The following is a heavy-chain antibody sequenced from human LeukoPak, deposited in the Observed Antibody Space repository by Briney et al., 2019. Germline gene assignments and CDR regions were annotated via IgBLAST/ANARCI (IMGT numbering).Heavy chain of an antibody. V-gene: IGHV1-18*01. J-gene: IGHJ3*02. Sequence: SVKGSCKASGYTFTSYGISWVRQAPGQGLEWMGWISAYNGNTNYAQKLQGRVTMTTDTSTSTAYMELRSLRSDDTAVYYCARFRRDSMVRSDAFDIWGQGTMVTVSS. CDR1: GYTFTSYG. CDR2: ISAYNGNT. D-gene: IGHD3-10*01. CDR3: ARFRRDSMVRSDAFDI.